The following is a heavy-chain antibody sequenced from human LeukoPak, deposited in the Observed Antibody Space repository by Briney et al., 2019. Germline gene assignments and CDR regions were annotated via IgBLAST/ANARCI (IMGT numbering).Heavy chain of an antibody. CDR1: GFPFSSYV. CDR2: ISGSGGST. D-gene: IGHD1-1*01. J-gene: IGHJ5*02. Sequence: GGSLRLSCAASGFPFSSYVVSWVRQAPGKGLEWVSAISGSGGSTYYADSVKGRFTISRDNSKNTLYLQMNSLRAEDTAVYYCATGYADDNWFDPWGQGTLVTVSS. V-gene: IGHV3-23*01. CDR3: ATGYADDNWFDP.